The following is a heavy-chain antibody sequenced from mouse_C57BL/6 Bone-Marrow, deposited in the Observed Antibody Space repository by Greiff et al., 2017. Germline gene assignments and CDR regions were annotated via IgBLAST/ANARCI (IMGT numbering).Heavy chain of an antibody. J-gene: IGHJ1*01. CDR1: GISITTGNYR. CDR3: ARERGYYGNFYWYFDV. Sequence: EVQLQESGPGLVKPSQTVSLTCTVTGISITTGNYRWSWIRQFPGNKLEWIGYRYYSGTITYNPSLTSRTTITRDTSKNQFFLEMNSLTAEDTATYYCARERGYYGNFYWYFDVWGAGTTVTVSS. D-gene: IGHD2-1*01. V-gene: IGHV3-5*02. CDR2: RYYSGTI.